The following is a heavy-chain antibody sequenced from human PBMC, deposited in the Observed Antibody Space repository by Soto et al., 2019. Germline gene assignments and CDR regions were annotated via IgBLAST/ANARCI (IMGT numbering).Heavy chain of an antibody. CDR2: ITGSGTNT. D-gene: IGHD1-1*01. CDR1: GFTFSNYA. V-gene: IGHV3-23*01. CDR3: AKSPYTSNWNHRLAY. J-gene: IGHJ4*02. Sequence: GGSLRLSCAASGFTFSNYAMSWVRQSPGKGLDCVSVITGSGTNTYYADSVKGRFPISRDNSKNILFLQMSSLRAEDTAVYYCAKSPYTSNWNHRLAYWGQGTLVTVSS.